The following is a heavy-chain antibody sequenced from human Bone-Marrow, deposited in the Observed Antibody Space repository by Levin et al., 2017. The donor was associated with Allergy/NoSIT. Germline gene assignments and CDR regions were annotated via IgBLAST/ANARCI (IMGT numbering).Heavy chain of an antibody. J-gene: IGHJ6*03. CDR2: IRSKVNNYAT. CDR3: TTPDTLYDHNVDV. V-gene: IGHV3-73*01. CDR1: GFTFSDSA. Sequence: GESLKISCAASGFTFSDSALHWVRQGSGKGLEWVGRIRSKVNNYATAYAASVKGRFTISRDDSKNTAYLQMNSLKTDDTAVYYCTTPDTLYDHNVDVWGNGTTVIVSS.